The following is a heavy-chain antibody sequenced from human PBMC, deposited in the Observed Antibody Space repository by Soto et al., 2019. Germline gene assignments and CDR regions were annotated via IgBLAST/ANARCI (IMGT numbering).Heavy chain of an antibody. CDR1: GFTFSSYG. CDR2: IWYDGSNK. Sequence: GGSLRLSCAASGFTFSSYGMHWVRQAPGKGLEWVAVIWYDGSNKYYADSVKGRFTISRDNSKNTLYLQMNSLRAEDTAVYYCARDHEYYYGSGRLRFTYYYYGMDVWGQGTTVTVSS. CDR3: ARDHEYYYGSGRLRFTYYYYGMDV. V-gene: IGHV3-33*01. D-gene: IGHD3-10*01. J-gene: IGHJ6*02.